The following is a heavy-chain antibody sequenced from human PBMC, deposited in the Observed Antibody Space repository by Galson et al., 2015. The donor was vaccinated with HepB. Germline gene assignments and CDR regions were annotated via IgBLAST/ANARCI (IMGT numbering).Heavy chain of an antibody. J-gene: IGHJ3*02. D-gene: IGHD2-2*02. CDR2: FDPEDGET. CDR3: ATEDYCSSTSYYKSAFDI. Sequence: SVKVSCKVSGYTLTELSMHWVRQVPGKGLEWMGGFDPEDGETIYAQKFQGRVTMTEDTSTDTAYMELSSLRSEDTAVYYCATEDYCSSTSYYKSAFDIWGQGTMVTVSS. V-gene: IGHV1-24*01. CDR1: GYTLTELS.